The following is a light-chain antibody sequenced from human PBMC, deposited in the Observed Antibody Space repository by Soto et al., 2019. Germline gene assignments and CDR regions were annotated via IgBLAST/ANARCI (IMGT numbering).Light chain of an antibody. J-gene: IGKJ5*01. Sequence: EIVLTQSPGTLSLSPGERATLSCRASQSVSNNYLAWYQQKPGQAPRLLIYDASNRATGIPARFSGSGSGTDFTLTINSLEPEDFAVYYCQQRSKWLTFGQGTRLEIK. CDR1: QSVSNNY. CDR2: DAS. CDR3: QQRSKWLT. V-gene: IGKV3-11*01.